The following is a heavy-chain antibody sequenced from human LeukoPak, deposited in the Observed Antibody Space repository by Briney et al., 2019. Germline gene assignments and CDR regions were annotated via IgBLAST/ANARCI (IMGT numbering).Heavy chain of an antibody. J-gene: IGHJ4*02. Sequence: GGSLRLSCAASGFTFSGYWMHWVRQAPGKGLEWVSRINNDGSDTTYADSVKGRFTVSRDNAKNTLYVEMNSLRADDTAVYYCARGLRGPDYWGQGTLVTVSS. CDR3: ARGLRGPDY. V-gene: IGHV3-74*01. CDR1: GFTFSGYW. D-gene: IGHD3-10*01. CDR2: INNDGSDT.